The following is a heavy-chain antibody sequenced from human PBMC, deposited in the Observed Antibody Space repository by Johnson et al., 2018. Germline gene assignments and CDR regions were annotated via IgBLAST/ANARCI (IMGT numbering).Heavy chain of an antibody. J-gene: IGHJ1*01. D-gene: IGHD4-17*01. V-gene: IGHV4-59*01. CDR2: ISYGVST. CDR3: AGTRLRGLRVLGYCQH. Sequence: QVQLQESGPGLVKPSETLSLTCTVSGGSISSYYWSWIRQPPGTGLEWIGYISYGVSTNYNPSLKRRVTISVDTSKNQFSLKLNSVTAADTAVYYCAGTRLRGLRVLGYCQHGGQGTLVTVSS. CDR1: GGSISSYY.